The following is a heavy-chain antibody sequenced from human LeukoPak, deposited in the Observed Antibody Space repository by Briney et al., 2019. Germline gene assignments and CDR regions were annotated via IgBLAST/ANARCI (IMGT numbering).Heavy chain of an antibody. CDR1: GFAFSSYA. Sequence: GSLRLSCAASGFAFSSYAMSWIRQPPGKGLEWIGYIYYSGSTNYNPSLKSRVTISVDTSKNQFSLKLSSVTAADTAVYYCARGDFWSGTDVWGKGTTVTVSS. V-gene: IGHV4-59*01. D-gene: IGHD3-3*01. CDR3: ARGDFWSGTDV. J-gene: IGHJ6*04. CDR2: IYYSGST.